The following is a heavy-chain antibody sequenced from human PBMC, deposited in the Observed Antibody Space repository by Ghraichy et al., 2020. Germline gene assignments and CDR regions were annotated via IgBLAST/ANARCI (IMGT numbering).Heavy chain of an antibody. Sequence: ESLNISCTVSGGSISSSSYYWGWIRQPPGKGLEWIGNIYYSGSAYYNPSLKSRVTISVDTSKNQFSLKLSSVTAADTAVYYCARRAGTTHSSYYFDYWGQGTLVTVSS. CDR2: IYYSGSA. J-gene: IGHJ4*02. CDR3: ARRAGTTHSSYYFDY. CDR1: GGSISSSSYY. V-gene: IGHV4-39*01. D-gene: IGHD1-7*01.